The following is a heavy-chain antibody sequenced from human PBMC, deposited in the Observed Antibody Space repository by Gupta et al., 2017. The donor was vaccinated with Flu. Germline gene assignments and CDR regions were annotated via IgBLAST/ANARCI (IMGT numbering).Heavy chain of an antibody. V-gene: IGHV4-4*07. Sequence: QVQLQESGPGLVKPSETLSLTCTVSSGSISRYYWSWIRQPAGKGLEWIGRIYTSGSTNDNPSLKSRVTMSVDTSKNQFSLKLSSVTAADTAVYYCARGITMVRGVITPGFYYFDYWGQGTLVTVSS. J-gene: IGHJ4*02. CDR2: IYTSGST. CDR3: ARGITMVRGVITPGFYYFDY. D-gene: IGHD3-10*01. CDR1: SGSISRYY.